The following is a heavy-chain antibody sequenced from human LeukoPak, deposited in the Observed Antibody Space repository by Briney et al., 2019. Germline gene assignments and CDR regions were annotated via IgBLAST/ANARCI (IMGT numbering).Heavy chain of an antibody. CDR1: GVSINSGGYY. CDR3: ARQGYSAYEILDY. D-gene: IGHD5-12*01. CDR2: IYYSGST. V-gene: IGHV4-61*08. Sequence: KTSETLSLTCTVSGVSINSGGYYWRWIRQHPGKGLEWIGYIYYSGSTNYSPSLKSRVTISVDTSKNQFSLKLSSVTAADTAVYYCARQGYSAYEILDYWGQGTLVTVSS. J-gene: IGHJ4*02.